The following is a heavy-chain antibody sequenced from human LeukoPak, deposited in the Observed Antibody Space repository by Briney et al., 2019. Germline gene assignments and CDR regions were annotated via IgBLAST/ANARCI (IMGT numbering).Heavy chain of an antibody. CDR1: GFTFSSYG. D-gene: IGHD5-24*01. CDR2: ISYDGSNK. J-gene: IGHJ4*02. Sequence: GRSLRLSCAASGFTFSSYGMHWVRQAPGKGLEWVAVISYDGSNKYYADSVKGRFTISRDNSKNTLYLQMNSLRAEDTAVYYCAREPEMATIDDWGQGTLVTVSS. CDR3: AREPEMATIDD. V-gene: IGHV3-30*03.